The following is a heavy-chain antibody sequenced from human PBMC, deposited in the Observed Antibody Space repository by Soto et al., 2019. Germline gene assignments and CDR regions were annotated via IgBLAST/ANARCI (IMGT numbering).Heavy chain of an antibody. Sequence: QVQLVQSGAEVKKPGSSVKVSCKSSGGTFSSDAITWVRLAPGQGLEWMGGVIPVSGAPNYAQRFQGRVTITADESTRTVYMELSSLRSEDTAVYYCAKSIGDYDSKYFATDVWGPGTTVTVSS. J-gene: IGHJ6*02. V-gene: IGHV1-69*01. CDR1: GGTFSSDA. CDR2: VIPVSGAP. CDR3: AKSIGDYDSKYFATDV. D-gene: IGHD4-17*01.